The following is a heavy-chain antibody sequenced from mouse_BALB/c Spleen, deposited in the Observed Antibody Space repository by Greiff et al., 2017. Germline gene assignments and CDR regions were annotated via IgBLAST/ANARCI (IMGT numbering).Heavy chain of an antibody. CDR3: ARHENDYSWFAY. V-gene: IGHV5-2*01. Sequence: EVQGVESGGGLVQPGESLKLSCESNEYEFPSHDMPWVRKTPEKRLELVAAINSDGGSTYYPDTMKRRFTISRDNTKKTLYLQLSSLRSEDTALYYCARHENDYSWFAYWGQGTLVTVSA. J-gene: IGHJ3*01. CDR1: EYEFPSHD. CDR2: INSDGGST. D-gene: IGHD2-4*01.